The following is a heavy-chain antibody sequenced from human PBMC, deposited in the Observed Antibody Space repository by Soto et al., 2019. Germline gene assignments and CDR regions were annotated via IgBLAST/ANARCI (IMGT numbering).Heavy chain of an antibody. CDR2: IYYSGST. J-gene: IGHJ4*02. Sequence: PPENLSLTYTVSGGSLSSGGYYCSWILQHPGKGLEWIGYIYYSGSTYYNPSLKSRVTISVDTSKNQFSLKLKSVTAADTALYFCARQRTSVVTQAYFDVWGPGSLVT. CDR1: GGSLSSGGYY. D-gene: IGHD2-21*02. CDR3: ARQRTSVVTQAYFDV. V-gene: IGHV4-31*03.